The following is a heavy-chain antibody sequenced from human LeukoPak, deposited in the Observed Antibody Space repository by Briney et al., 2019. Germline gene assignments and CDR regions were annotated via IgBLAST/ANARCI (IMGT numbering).Heavy chain of an antibody. J-gene: IGHJ4*02. V-gene: IGHV1-18*01. CDR2: ISPHTYTT. CDR1: GYTFNNFV. Sequence: ASVSVSCKASGYTFNNFVISWVRQAPGQGLEWVGRISPHTYTTRYAARVQGRVTMTTDTSTSTVYMELRNLRPDDTAVYFCARGQSMYYWGQGTPVTVSS. D-gene: IGHD2-8*01. CDR3: ARGQSMYY.